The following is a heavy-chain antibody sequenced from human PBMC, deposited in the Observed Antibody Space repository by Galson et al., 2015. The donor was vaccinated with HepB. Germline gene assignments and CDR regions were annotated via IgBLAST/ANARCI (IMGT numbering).Heavy chain of an antibody. J-gene: IGHJ4*02. CDR2: ISYDGSIE. CDR3: AIAVAALLDY. D-gene: IGHD2-15*01. Sequence: SLRLSCAASGFTFSNYGMHWVRQAPGKGLEWVALISYDGSIEYYADSVKGRFTISRDDFKNTLYLHMNSLRGEDTAVYYCAIAVAALLDYWGQGTLVTVSS. CDR1: GFTFSNYG. V-gene: IGHV3-30*03.